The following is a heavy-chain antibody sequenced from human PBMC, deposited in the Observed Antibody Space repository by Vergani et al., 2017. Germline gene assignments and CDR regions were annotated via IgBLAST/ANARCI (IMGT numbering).Heavy chain of an antibody. CDR3: ARDREAVAGNYYYYGMDV. Sequence: EVQLVESGGGLVQPGGSLRLSCAAPGFTFSITSMNWVCQAPGQGLGCVSYISSSSSTIDYADSVKGRFTISRDNAKNSLYLQMTSLRAVDTAVYYCARDREAVAGNYYYYGMDVWGQGTTVTVSS. V-gene: IGHV3-48*04. J-gene: IGHJ6*02. CDR2: ISSSSSTI. D-gene: IGHD6-19*01. CDR1: GFTFSITS.